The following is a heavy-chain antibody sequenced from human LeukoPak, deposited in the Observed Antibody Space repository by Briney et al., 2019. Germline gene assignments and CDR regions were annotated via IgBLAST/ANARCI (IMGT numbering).Heavy chain of an antibody. CDR3: ASLHPGGAAIDAFDI. CDR2: IYPGDSDT. V-gene: IGHV5-51*01. J-gene: IGHJ3*02. D-gene: IGHD5-18*01. CDR1: GYSFTSYW. Sequence: GEPLKISCQGSGYSFTSYWIGWVRQMPGKGLEWMGIIYPGDSDTRYSPSFQGQVTISADKSITTAYLQWSSLKASDTAMYYCASLHPGGAAIDAFDIWGQGTMVTVSS.